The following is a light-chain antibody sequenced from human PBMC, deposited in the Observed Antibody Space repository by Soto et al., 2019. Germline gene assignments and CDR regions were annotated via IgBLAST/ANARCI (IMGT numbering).Light chain of an antibody. Sequence: EIVLTQSPATLSLSPGERANISCRASQSVTTYLAWYQQKPGQAPRLLIYDASDRATGIPARFSGSGSGTDFTLTISSLEPEDFAVYYCQQRSNWPPSITFGQGTRLRLN. V-gene: IGKV3-11*01. J-gene: IGKJ5*01. CDR1: QSVTTY. CDR2: DAS. CDR3: QQRSNWPPSIT.